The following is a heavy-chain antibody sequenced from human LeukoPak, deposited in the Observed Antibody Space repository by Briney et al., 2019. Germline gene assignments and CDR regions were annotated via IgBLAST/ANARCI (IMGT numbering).Heavy chain of an antibody. CDR1: GFTFSSYA. V-gene: IGHV3-23*01. CDR2: ISGSGGST. J-gene: IGHJ6*03. D-gene: IGHD2-2*01. CDR3: ARGDQLHRYYYMDV. Sequence: GRSLRLSCAASGFTFSSYAMSWVRQAPGKGLEWVSTISGSGGSTYYADSVKGRFTISRDNSKSTLYLQMNSLRAEDTAVYYCARGDQLHRYYYMDVWGKGTTVTVSS.